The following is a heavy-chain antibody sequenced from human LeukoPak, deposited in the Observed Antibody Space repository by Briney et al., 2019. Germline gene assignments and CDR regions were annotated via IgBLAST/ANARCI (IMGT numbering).Heavy chain of an antibody. J-gene: IGHJ4*02. CDR1: GYTFTNYH. Sequence: ASVRVSCKASGYTFTNYHIAWVRQAPGQGLEWMGWVSTNDGNTVYAQRLQGRVTMTTDTSTSVAYMELRSLTSDDTAVYYCTRAPPGMTMMTDYWGQGALVTVSS. D-gene: IGHD3-22*01. CDR3: TRAPPGMTMMTDY. V-gene: IGHV1-18*01. CDR2: VSTNDGNT.